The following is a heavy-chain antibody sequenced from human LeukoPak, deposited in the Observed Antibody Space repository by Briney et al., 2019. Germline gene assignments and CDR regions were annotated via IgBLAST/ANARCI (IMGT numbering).Heavy chain of an antibody. D-gene: IGHD3-10*01. CDR2: IYNDGNT. Sequence: PGGSLRLSCAASGFTVINNYMTWVRQAPGKGLDWVSVIYNDGNTYYADSVRGRFTTSRDFSKNSVYLQMNSLRAEDTAVYYCARVNFGDFGSGSLDHWGQGTLVTVSS. J-gene: IGHJ4*02. CDR3: ARVNFGDFGSGSLDH. CDR1: GFTVINNY. V-gene: IGHV3-53*01.